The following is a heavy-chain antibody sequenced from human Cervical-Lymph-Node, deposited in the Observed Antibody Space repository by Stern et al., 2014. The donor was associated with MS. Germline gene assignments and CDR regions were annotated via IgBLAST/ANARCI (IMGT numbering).Heavy chain of an antibody. D-gene: IGHD3-10*01. V-gene: IGHV1-18*01. J-gene: IGHJ4*02. Sequence: VQLVESGGEVKKPRPSLKVTCNASGYTFTTSGIGLVWMGQRPGIEWEWLISTYYGQTDYAQNFQGRVTMTTDRATSTAYMELRSLRFDDTALYYCARGLEDRAGSSPDYWGQGTLVYVSS. CDR3: ARGLEDRAGSSPDY. CDR1: GYTFTTSG. CDR2: ISTYYGQT.